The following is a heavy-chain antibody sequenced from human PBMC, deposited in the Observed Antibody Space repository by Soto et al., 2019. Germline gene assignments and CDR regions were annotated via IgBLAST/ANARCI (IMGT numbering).Heavy chain of an antibody. Sequence: VGSLRLSCAASGFTFSSYGMHWVRQAPGKGLEWVAVISYDGSNKYYADSVKGRFTISRDNSKNTLYLQMNSLRAEDTAVYYCAKSDSSSWQFYYFDYWGQGTLVTVSS. CDR1: GFTFSSYG. CDR2: ISYDGSNK. CDR3: AKSDSSSWQFYYFDY. V-gene: IGHV3-30*18. J-gene: IGHJ4*02. D-gene: IGHD6-13*01.